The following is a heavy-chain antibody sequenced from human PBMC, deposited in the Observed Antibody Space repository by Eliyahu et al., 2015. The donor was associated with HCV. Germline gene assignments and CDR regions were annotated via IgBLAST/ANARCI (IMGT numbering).Heavy chain of an antibody. CDR1: GFTFINAX. J-gene: IGHJ4*02. CDR2: IKSKTDGGTT. D-gene: IGHD3-16*02. CDR3: TTELPQKSLHQSSLIDY. V-gene: IGHV3-15*01. Sequence: EVQLVESGGGXVKPGGSLRLSCAASGFTFINAXMSWVRQAPGKGLEWVGRIKSKTDGGTTDYAAPVKGRFTISRDDSKNTLYLQMNSLKTEDTAVYYCTTELPQKSLHQSSLIDYWGQGTLVTVSS.